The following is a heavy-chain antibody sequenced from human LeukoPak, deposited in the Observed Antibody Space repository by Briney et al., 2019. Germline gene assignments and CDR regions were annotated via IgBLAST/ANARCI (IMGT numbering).Heavy chain of an antibody. D-gene: IGHD3-10*01. V-gene: IGHV3-53*01. J-gene: IGHJ3*02. Sequence: PGGSLRLSCAASGFTVSSNYMSWVRQAPGKGLEWVSIIYSGGSTYYADSVKGRFTISRDNSKNTLYLQMNSLRAEDTAVYYCARESSGAFDIWGQGTMVTVSS. CDR1: GFTVSSNY. CDR3: ARESSGAFDI. CDR2: IYSGGST.